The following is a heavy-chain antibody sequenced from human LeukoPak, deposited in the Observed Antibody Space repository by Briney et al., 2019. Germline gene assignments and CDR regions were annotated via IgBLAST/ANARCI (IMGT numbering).Heavy chain of an antibody. V-gene: IGHV1-2*02. Sequence: ASVNVSCKASGYTFTDYYMHWVRQPPGQGLEWMGWINPNSGGTNYAQKSQGRVTMTTDTSISTAYMEVSRLRSDDTAVYYCARVRIGQQLDKYYYYAMDVWGQRTPGSASS. CDR1: GYTFTDYY. CDR2: INPNSGGT. CDR3: ARVRIGQQLDKYYYYAMDV. J-gene: IGHJ6*02. D-gene: IGHD6-13*01.